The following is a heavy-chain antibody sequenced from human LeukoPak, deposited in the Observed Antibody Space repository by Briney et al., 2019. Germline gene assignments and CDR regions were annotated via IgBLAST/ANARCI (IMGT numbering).Heavy chain of an antibody. J-gene: IGHJ4*02. Sequence: GGSLRLSCAASGFTFSSYGMHWVRQAPGKGLEWVSYIGSRGDGISYADSVKGRFTISRDNAKNSLFLQMNSLRGEDTAIYFCAREIPGRIAADCWGQGTLVTVSS. V-gene: IGHV3-48*01. CDR3: AREIPGRIAADC. D-gene: IGHD2-15*01. CDR2: IGSRGDGI. CDR1: GFTFSSYG.